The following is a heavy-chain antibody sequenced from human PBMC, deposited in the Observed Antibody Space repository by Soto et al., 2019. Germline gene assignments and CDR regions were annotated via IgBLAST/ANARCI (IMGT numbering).Heavy chain of an antibody. V-gene: IGHV1-18*01. CDR2: ISAYNGNT. CDR3: SSGPTVGFPFDS. J-gene: IGHJ4*02. Sequence: HVQLVPSGDGVKKPGASVKVSCKASGYTFTNYGFSWVRQAPGQGLEWMGWISAYNGNTNYAQNLQGRVTMTTDTSTSTVYMELRSLRSDDTAVYYCSSGPTVGFPFDSWGQGTLVTVSS. D-gene: IGHD4-17*01. CDR1: GYTFTNYG.